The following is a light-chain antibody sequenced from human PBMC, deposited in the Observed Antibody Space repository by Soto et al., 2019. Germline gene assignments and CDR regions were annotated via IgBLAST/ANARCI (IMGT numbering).Light chain of an antibody. J-gene: IGLJ3*02. V-gene: IGLV1-44*01. CDR2: LNN. CDR3: ATWDDSLSGGV. CDR1: SSNIGTHG. Sequence: QSVLTQPPSASGTPGQRVTISCSGSSSNIGTHGVSWYQQVPGAAPKLLIYLNNQRPSGVPDRFSASKSGASASLAISGLQSEDEADYYCATWDDSLSGGVFGGGTKLTVL.